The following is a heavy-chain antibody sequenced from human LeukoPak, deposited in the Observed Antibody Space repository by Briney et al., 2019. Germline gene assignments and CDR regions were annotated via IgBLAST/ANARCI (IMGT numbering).Heavy chain of an antibody. CDR1: GFTVSSNH. CDR3: ARDREMATGDAFDI. CDR2: IYSGGTT. Sequence: PGGSLRLSCAASGFTVSSNHMSWVRQAPGKGLEWVSVIYSGGTTYYADSVKGRFIISRDNSKNTLYLQMNSLRAEDTAVYYCARDREMATGDAFDIWGQGTMVTVSS. V-gene: IGHV3-66*01. D-gene: IGHD5-24*01. J-gene: IGHJ3*02.